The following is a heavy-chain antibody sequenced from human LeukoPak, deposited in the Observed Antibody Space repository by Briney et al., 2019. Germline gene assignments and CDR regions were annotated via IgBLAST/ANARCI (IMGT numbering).Heavy chain of an antibody. CDR2: ITSGSSYI. CDR1: GFPFSTYT. J-gene: IGHJ4*02. CDR3: GRKLRYYYGSSIGGSDY. Sequence: GGSLRLSCAASGFPFSTYTMTWVRQAPGKGLEWGSSITSGSSYIYYADSVKGRFTISRDNAKNSLYLQMNSLRAEDTAVYYCGRKLRYYYGSSIGGSDYGGRGTLVTVSS. D-gene: IGHD3-22*01. V-gene: IGHV3-21*01.